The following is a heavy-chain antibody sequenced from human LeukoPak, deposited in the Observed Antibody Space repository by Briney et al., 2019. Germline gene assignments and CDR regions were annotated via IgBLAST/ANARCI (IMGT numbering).Heavy chain of an antibody. CDR1: GFTFSTYV. J-gene: IGHJ4*02. CDR3: VRGTGY. Sequence: GESLRLSCSISGFTFSTYVMHWVRQAPGKGLEYVSAISSNGDNTYYADSVKGRFTISRDNSKNTLYLQMSSLRADDTAVYYCVRGTGYWGQGTLVTVSS. CDR2: ISSNGDNT. V-gene: IGHV3-64D*06.